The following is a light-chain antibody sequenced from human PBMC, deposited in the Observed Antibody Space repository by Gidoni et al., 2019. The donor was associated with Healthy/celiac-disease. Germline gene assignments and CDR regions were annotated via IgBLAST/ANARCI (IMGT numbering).Light chain of an antibody. CDR3: QQYNSYPYT. J-gene: IGKJ2*01. CDR1: KRISSW. V-gene: IGKV1-5*03. Sequence: DIQMTQSPSTLSASVGDRVTITCRASKRISSWLAWYQQTPGKAPKLLIYKASSLESGVTSRFSGRGCGKEFTLTINSLQPDDFATYYCQQYNSYPYTFGQGTKLEIK. CDR2: KAS.